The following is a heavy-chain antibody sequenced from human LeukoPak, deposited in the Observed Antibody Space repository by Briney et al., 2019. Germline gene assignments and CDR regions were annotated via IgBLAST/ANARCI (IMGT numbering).Heavy chain of an antibody. V-gene: IGHV1-2*02. CDR3: ARDDPFGYYFDY. CDR2: INPNSGGT. CDR1: GYTFTGYY. Sequence: ASVKVSCKASGYTFTGYYMHWVRQAPGQGVEWMGWINPNSGGTNYAQKFQGRVTMTRDTSISTAYMELSRLRSDDTAVYYCARDDPFGYYFDYWGQGTLVTVSS. J-gene: IGHJ4*02. D-gene: IGHD3-10*01.